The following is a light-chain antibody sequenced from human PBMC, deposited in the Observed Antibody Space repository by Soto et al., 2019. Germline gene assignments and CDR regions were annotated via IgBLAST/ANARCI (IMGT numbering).Light chain of an antibody. CDR1: QSVSSSY. Sequence: EIVLTQSPGTLSLSPGERATLSCRASQSVSSSYLAWYQQKPGHAPRLLIYGASSRATGIPDRFSGSGSGTDFTLTTSRLEPEDFAVYYCQQYGSSPRTFGQGTKVDIK. V-gene: IGKV3-20*01. CDR2: GAS. CDR3: QQYGSSPRT. J-gene: IGKJ1*01.